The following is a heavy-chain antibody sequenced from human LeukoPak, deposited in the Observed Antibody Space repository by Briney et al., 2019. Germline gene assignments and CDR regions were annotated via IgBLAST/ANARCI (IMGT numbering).Heavy chain of an antibody. CDR3: ARYNYGFDY. CDR1: GFTFSNYG. CDR2: ISYDGSNK. D-gene: IGHD5-18*01. Sequence: GGSLILSCAASGFTFSNYGMHWVRQAPGKGLEWVAVISYDGSNKYYADSVKGRFTISRDNSKNTLYLQMNSLRAEDTGVYYCARYNYGFDYWGQGALVTVSS. V-gene: IGHV3-30*03. J-gene: IGHJ4*02.